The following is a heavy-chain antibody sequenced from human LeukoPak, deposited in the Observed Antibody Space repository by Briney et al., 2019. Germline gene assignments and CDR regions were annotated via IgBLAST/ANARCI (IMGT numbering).Heavy chain of an antibody. CDR1: GGSFSGYY. CDR2: INHSGST. CDR3: ARAPDIVVVPAAYYFDY. D-gene: IGHD2-2*01. V-gene: IGHV4-34*01. Sequence: PSETLSLTCGVYGGSFSGYYWSWIRQPPGKGLEWIGEINHSGSTNYNPSLKSRVTISVDTSKNQFSLKLSSVTAADTAVYYCARAPDIVVVPAAYYFDYWGQGTLVTVSS. J-gene: IGHJ4*02.